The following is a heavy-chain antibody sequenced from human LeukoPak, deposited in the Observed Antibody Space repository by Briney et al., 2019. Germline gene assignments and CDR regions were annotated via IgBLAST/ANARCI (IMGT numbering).Heavy chain of an antibody. V-gene: IGHV1-69*04. J-gene: IGHJ6*02. D-gene: IGHD6-19*01. CDR3: ARDRSGKRVGYYGMDV. Sequence: SVKVSCKASGGTFSSYAISWVRQAPGQGLEWMGRIIPILGIANYAQKFQGRVTITADKSTSTAYMELSSLRSENTAVYYCARDRSGKRVGYYGMDVWGQGTTVTVSS. CDR2: IIPILGIA. CDR1: GGTFSSYA.